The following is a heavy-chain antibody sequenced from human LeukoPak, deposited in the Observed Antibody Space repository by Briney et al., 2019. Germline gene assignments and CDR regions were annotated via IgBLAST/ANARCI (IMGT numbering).Heavy chain of an antibody. D-gene: IGHD3-10*01. CDR3: AKLLGFGENLYYYYGMDV. V-gene: IGHV3-30*18. CDR1: GFTFRTYG. CDR2: ISYDGTNK. J-gene: IGHJ6*02. Sequence: GGSLRLSCADSGFTFRTYGMHWVRQAPGKGLEWVAVISYDGTNKYYADSVKGRFTISRDNSKNTLYLQMNSLRAEDTAVYYCAKLLGFGENLYYYYGMDVWGQGTTVTVSS.